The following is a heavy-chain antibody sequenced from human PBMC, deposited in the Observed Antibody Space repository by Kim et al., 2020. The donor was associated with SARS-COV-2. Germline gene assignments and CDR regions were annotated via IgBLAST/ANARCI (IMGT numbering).Heavy chain of an antibody. Sequence: GGSLRLSCAASGFTFSNYGMHWVRQAPGKGLEWVGVIIHDGSKIYQADSVKGRFTISRDNSKNTLYLEVNTLRIEDTAVYFCAKDGGNYYDQSGFYDEWGLDNWGQGTLVIVSS. D-gene: IGHD3-22*01. V-gene: IGHV3-30*18. J-gene: IGHJ4*02. CDR2: IIHDGSKI. CDR3: AKDGGNYYDQSGFYDEWGLDN. CDR1: GFTFSNYG.